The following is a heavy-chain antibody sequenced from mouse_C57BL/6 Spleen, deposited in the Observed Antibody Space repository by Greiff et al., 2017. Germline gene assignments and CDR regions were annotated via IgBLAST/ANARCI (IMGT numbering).Heavy chain of an antibody. Sequence: EVKLEESGPGLVKPSQSLSLTCSVTGYSITSGYYWNWIRQFPGNKLEWMGYISYDGSNNYNPSLKNRISITLDTSKNQFFLKLNSVTTEDTATYYCAKFITTVVAFASYAMDYWGQGTSVTVSS. CDR2: ISYDGSN. V-gene: IGHV3-6*01. J-gene: IGHJ4*01. CDR1: GYSITSGYY. D-gene: IGHD1-1*01. CDR3: AKFITTVVAFASYAMDY.